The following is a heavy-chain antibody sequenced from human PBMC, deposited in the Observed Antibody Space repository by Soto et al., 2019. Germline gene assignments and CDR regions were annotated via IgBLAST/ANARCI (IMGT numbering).Heavy chain of an antibody. D-gene: IGHD3-10*01. Sequence: PSKTLSLTCTVSGGSVSSGSYYWSWIRQPPGKGLEWIGYIYYSGSTNYNPSLKSRVTISVDTSKNQFSLKLSSVTAADTAVYYCARDGRYYYGSGLENWFDPWGQGTLVTVSS. J-gene: IGHJ5*02. V-gene: IGHV4-61*01. CDR1: GGSVSSGSYY. CDR2: IYYSGST. CDR3: ARDGRYYYGSGLENWFDP.